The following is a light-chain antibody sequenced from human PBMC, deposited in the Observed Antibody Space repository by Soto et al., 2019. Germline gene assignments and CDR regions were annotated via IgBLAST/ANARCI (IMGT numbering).Light chain of an antibody. Sequence: DIQMTQSPSSLSASVGDRVTITCRASQSISSSLNWYQHKPGKAPQVLISAASSLQSGVPSRFTGSGSGTDFTLTINSLQPEDSAAYYCQQCYSTSYTVGHGTRLAIQ. CDR1: QSISSS. J-gene: IGKJ2*01. V-gene: IGKV1-39*01. CDR2: AAS. CDR3: QQCYSTSYT.